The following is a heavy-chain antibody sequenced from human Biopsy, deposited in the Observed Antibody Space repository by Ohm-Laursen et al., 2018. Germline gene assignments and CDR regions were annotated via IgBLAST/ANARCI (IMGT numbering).Heavy chain of an antibody. D-gene: IGHD3-22*01. Sequence: SETLSLTCTVSGDSVTKYYWSWIRQPPGKGLEWIGHIYYSVMTNYNPSLQSRVSISVDTSRNQVSLTLSSVTAADTAMYYCAAYYYDSSGYFYAFHYWGQGTLVTVSS. CDR2: IYYSVMT. V-gene: IGHV4-59*08. CDR1: GDSVTKYY. CDR3: AAYYYDSSGYFYAFHY. J-gene: IGHJ4*02.